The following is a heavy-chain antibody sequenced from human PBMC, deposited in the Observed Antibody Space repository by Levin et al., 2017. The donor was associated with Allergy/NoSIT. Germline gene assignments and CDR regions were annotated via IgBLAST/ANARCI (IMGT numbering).Heavy chain of an antibody. Sequence: GESLKISCAASGFTVSSHYMSWVRQAPGKGLEWVSVIYSGGSTYYADSVKGRFTISRDNSKNTLYLQMNSLRAEDTAVYYCARAHWNPSQFDYWDQGTLVTVSS. CDR1: GFTVSSHY. CDR2: IYSGGST. V-gene: IGHV3-53*01. D-gene: IGHD1-1*01. CDR3: ARAHWNPSQFDY. J-gene: IGHJ4*02.